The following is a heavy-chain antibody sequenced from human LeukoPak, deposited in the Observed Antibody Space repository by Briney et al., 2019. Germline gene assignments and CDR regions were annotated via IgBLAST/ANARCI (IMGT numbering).Heavy chain of an antibody. V-gene: IGHV3-21*04. CDR3: ANPGLYCSSTSCFVDAFDI. Sequence: GGSLRLSCAASGFTFSSYSMNWVRQAPGKGLEWVSSISSSSSYIYYADSVKGRFTISRDNAKNTLYLQMNSLRAEDTAVYYCANPGLYCSSTSCFVDAFDIWGQGTMVTVSS. CDR1: GFTFSSYS. J-gene: IGHJ3*02. D-gene: IGHD2-2*01. CDR2: ISSSSSYI.